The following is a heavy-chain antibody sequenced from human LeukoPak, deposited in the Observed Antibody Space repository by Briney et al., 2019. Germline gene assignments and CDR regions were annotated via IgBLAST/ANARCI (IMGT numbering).Heavy chain of an antibody. D-gene: IGHD6-19*01. Sequence: ASVKVSCKASGYTFTSYDINRVRQATGQGLEWMGWMNPNSGNTGYAQKFQGRVTMTRNTSISTAYMELSSLRSEDTAVYYCARERWRQWLVRYNWFDPWGQGTLVTVSS. CDR1: GYTFTSYD. CDR2: MNPNSGNT. CDR3: ARERWRQWLVRYNWFDP. J-gene: IGHJ5*02. V-gene: IGHV1-8*01.